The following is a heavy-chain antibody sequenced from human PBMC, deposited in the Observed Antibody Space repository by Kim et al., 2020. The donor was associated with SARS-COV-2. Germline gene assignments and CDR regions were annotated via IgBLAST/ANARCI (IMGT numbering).Heavy chain of an antibody. V-gene: IGHV4-4*02. CDR3: LYDSSGYTAFDI. D-gene: IGHD3-22*01. J-gene: IGHJ3*02. Sequence: TDYNPSLKSRVTISVDKSKNQFSLKLSAGTAADTAVYYCLYDSSGYTAFDIWGQGTMVTVSS. CDR2: T.